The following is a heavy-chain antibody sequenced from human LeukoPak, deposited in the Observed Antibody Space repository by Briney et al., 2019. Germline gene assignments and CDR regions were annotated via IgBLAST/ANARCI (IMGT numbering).Heavy chain of an antibody. CDR1: GLTFSTYG. D-gene: IGHD6-13*01. Sequence: PGGSLRLSCAASGLTFSTYGMNWVRQAPGKGLEWVSSISGGSSYIYYAGSVKGRFTISRDNAKDSLYLQMNSLRAEDTAVYYCARGAASFDYWGQGTLVTVSS. CDR3: ARGAASFDY. J-gene: IGHJ4*02. CDR2: ISGGSSYI. V-gene: IGHV3-21*01.